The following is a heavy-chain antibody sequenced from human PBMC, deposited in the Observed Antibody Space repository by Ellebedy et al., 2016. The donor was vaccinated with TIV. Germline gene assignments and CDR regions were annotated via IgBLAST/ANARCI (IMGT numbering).Heavy chain of an antibody. CDR3: ARGVAARYFGSREKTQRNGLDV. CDR2: IYHSGST. J-gene: IGHJ6*02. V-gene: IGHV4-34*01. Sequence: MPSETLSLTCAVSGGSFSGYYWSRIPQPPGKGLEWIGEIYHSGSTNYNASLKGRVTISVDTSKNQFSLKLSSVTAADTAVYYCARGVAARYFGSREKTQRNGLDVWGQGTTVTVSS. CDR1: GGSFSGYY. D-gene: IGHD3-9*01.